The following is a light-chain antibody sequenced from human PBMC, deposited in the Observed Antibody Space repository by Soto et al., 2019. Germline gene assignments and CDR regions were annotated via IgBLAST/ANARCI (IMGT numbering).Light chain of an antibody. CDR1: QSVNSY. V-gene: IGKV3-11*01. Sequence: EIVLTQSPATLSLSPGERDTLSCRASQSVNSYLAWYQQRPGQAPRLLIYDASNRASGIPARFSGSGSGTDFTLTISSLEPEDFAVYYCQQRINWPLTFGQGTKVDIK. CDR2: DAS. J-gene: IGKJ1*01. CDR3: QQRINWPLT.